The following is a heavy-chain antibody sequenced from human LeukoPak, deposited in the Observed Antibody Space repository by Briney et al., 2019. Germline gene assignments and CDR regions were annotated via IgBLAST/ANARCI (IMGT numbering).Heavy chain of an antibody. CDR3: ARDRGTMVRGVPSPFDY. CDR1: GGSINSYY. J-gene: IGHJ4*02. CDR2: VSYSGST. D-gene: IGHD3-10*01. V-gene: IGHV4-59*12. Sequence: SETLSLTCIVSGGSINSYYWSWVRQPPGKGLEWIGYVSYSGSTDYNPSLKSRVTISIDTSKNQFSLKLSSVTAADTAVYYCARDRGTMVRGVPSPFDYWGQGTLVTVSS.